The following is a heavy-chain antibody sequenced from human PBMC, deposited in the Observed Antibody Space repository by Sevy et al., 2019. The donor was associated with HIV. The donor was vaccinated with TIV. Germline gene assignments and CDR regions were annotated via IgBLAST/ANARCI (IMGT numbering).Heavy chain of an antibody. CDR3: TRDVWSDSYRNWFDP. D-gene: IGHD3-3*01. V-gene: IGHV3-74*01. J-gene: IGHJ5*02. CDR2: INSDGSRT. Sequence: GGSLRLSCVASGSTFSSDWMYWVRQAPGKGLEGVSRINSDGSRTTYADSVKGRFTIYRDNAKNTLFLQMNSLRVEDTAVYYCTRDVWSDSYRNWFDPWCQGTLVTVSS. CDR1: GSTFSSDW.